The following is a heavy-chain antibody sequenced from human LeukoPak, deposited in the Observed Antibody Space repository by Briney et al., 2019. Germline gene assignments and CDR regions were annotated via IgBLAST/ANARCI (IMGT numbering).Heavy chain of an antibody. CDR2: INPNSGGT. Sequence: ASVKVSCKASGYSFTDKYMHWVRQAPGQGLEWMGRINPNSGGTKYAQKFQGGVTMTTDTSMSTAYMELSRLTSDDTAVYYCARDRQYSYGSRNAFDIWGQGTMVTVSS. J-gene: IGHJ3*02. D-gene: IGHD5-18*01. CDR1: GYSFTDKY. V-gene: IGHV1-2*06. CDR3: ARDRQYSYGSRNAFDI.